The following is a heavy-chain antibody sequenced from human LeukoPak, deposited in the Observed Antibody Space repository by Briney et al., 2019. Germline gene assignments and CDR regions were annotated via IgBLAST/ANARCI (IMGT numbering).Heavy chain of an antibody. CDR3: ASLTYYDFWSGYCSEYWFNP. CDR2: IYYSGST. J-gene: IGHJ5*02. V-gene: IGHV4-31*03. D-gene: IGHD3-3*01. CDR1: GGSISSGGYY. Sequence: SETLSLTCTVSGGSISSGGYYWSWIRQHPGKGLEWIGYIYYSGSTYYNPSLKSRVTISVDTSKNQFSLKLSSVTAADTAVYYCASLTYYDFWSGYCSEYWFNPWGQGTLVTVSS.